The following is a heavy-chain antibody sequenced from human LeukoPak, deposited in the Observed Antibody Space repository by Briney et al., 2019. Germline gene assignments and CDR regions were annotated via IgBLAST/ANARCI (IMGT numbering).Heavy chain of an antibody. CDR2: ISGSGGST. Sequence: PGGPLRLSCAASGFTFSTYSMTWVRQAPRQGLEWASAISGSGGSTYYADSVKGRFTISRDNSKNTLYLQMNSLRAEDTAVYYCAKDGHSSGWYKDSWGQGTLVTVSS. CDR3: AKDGHSSGWYKDS. V-gene: IGHV3-23*01. CDR1: GFTFSTYS. D-gene: IGHD6-19*01. J-gene: IGHJ4*02.